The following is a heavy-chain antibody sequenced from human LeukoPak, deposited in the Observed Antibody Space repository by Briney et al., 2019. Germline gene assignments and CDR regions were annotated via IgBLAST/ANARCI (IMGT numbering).Heavy chain of an antibody. CDR2: IWYDGSNK. J-gene: IGHJ4*02. D-gene: IGHD3-22*01. CDR1: GFTFSSYG. V-gene: IGHV3-33*01. CDR3: ARTYYYDSSGYYGY. Sequence: PGRSLRLSCAASGFTFSSYGMHWVRQAPGKGLEWVAVIWYDGSNKYYADSVKGRFTISRDNSKNTLYLQMNSLRAEDTAVYYCARTYYYDSSGYYGYWGQGTLVTVSS.